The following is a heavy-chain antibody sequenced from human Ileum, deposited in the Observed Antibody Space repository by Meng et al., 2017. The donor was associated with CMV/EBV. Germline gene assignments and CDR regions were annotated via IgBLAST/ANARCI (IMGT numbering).Heavy chain of an antibody. CDR1: GFIFSSHG. D-gene: IGHD3-3*01. V-gene: IGHV3-30*02. CDR2: VHHDDSGK. J-gene: IGHJ5*02. CDR3: ANDFWSGPPTES. Sequence: SLKISCAASGFIFSSHGMHWVRQAPGKGLEWVAFVHHDDSGKFYGDFVKGRFTISRDNSNNALYLQMNSLTTEDTAVYYCANDFWSGPPTESWGQGTLVTVSS.